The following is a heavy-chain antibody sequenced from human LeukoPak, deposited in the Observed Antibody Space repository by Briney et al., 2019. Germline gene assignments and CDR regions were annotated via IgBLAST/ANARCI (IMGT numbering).Heavy chain of an antibody. D-gene: IGHD5-18*01. V-gene: IGHV3-30*18. J-gene: IGHJ4*02. CDR1: GFTFSSHG. CDR3: AKDSGGYTYVFDY. CDR2: ISYDGSNK. Sequence: PGRSLRLSCAASGFTFSSHGMHWVRQAPGKGLEWVAVISYDGSNKYYADSVKGRLTISRDNSKNTLYLQMNSLRAEDTAVYYCAKDSGGYTYVFDYWGQGTLVTVSS.